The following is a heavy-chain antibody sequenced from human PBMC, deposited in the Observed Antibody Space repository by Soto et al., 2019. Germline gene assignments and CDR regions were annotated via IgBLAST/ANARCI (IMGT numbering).Heavy chain of an antibody. J-gene: IGHJ6*02. CDR1: GFTFSSYA. V-gene: IGHV3-30-3*01. Sequence: QVQLVESGGGVVQPGRSLRLSCAASGFTFSSYAMHWVRQAPGKGLEWVAVISYDGSNKYYADSVKGRFTISRDNSKNTLYLQMNSLRAEDTAVYYCARDRDIAAAGHGTHGMDVWGQGTTVTVSS. CDR3: ARDRDIAAAGHGTHGMDV. D-gene: IGHD6-13*01. CDR2: ISYDGSNK.